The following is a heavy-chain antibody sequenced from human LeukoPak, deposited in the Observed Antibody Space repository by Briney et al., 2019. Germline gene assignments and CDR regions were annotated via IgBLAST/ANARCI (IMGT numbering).Heavy chain of an antibody. Sequence: ASVKVSCKASGYTFTDYYMHWVRQAPGQGLEWMGWINPNSGGTNYAQKFQGRVTMTRDTSISTAYMELSRLRSDDTAVYYCARLRAWFGSTSGMDVWGKGTTVTISS. CDR2: INPNSGGT. CDR1: GYTFTDYY. D-gene: IGHD3-10*01. CDR3: ARLRAWFGSTSGMDV. V-gene: IGHV1-2*02. J-gene: IGHJ6*03.